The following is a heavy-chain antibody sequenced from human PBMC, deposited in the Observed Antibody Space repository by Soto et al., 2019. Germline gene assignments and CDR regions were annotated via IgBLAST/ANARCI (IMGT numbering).Heavy chain of an antibody. V-gene: IGHV3-74*01. CDR3: ASLLASTYSPRTFDF. Sequence: GGSLRLSCEASGFAFTSYWMHWVRQAPGKGLVWVAGVKSDGTTATYADSVRGRFTISRDNAKNTLYLQMNSLSAEDTAVYYCASLLASTYSPRTFDFWGQGTQVTGLL. D-gene: IGHD1-26*01. J-gene: IGHJ4*02. CDR1: GFAFTSYW. CDR2: VKSDGTTA.